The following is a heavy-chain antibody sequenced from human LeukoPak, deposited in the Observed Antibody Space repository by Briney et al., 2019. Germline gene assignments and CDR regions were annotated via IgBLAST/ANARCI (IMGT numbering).Heavy chain of an antibody. CDR2: ISWNSGSI. Sequence: GGSLRLSCAASGFTFDDYAMHRVRQAPGKGLEWVSGISWNSGSIGYADSVKGRFTISRDNAKNSLYLQMNSLRAEDTALYYCAKDMGHPYYYYYGMDVWGQGTTVTVSS. V-gene: IGHV3-9*01. D-gene: IGHD3-16*01. J-gene: IGHJ6*02. CDR3: AKDMGHPYYYYYGMDV. CDR1: GFTFDDYA.